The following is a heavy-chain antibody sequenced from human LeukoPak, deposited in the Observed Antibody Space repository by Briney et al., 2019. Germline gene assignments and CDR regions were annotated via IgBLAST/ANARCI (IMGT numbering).Heavy chain of an antibody. CDR1: GFTFSSYW. Sequence: GGSLRLSCTASGFTFSSYWMQWVRQAPGKGLVWVSRINSDGSSPSYADSVKGQFTISRDNSKNTLYLQMNNLSAEDTAVYYCARETSGTFPYWGQGTLVTVSS. J-gene: IGHJ4*02. V-gene: IGHV3-74*01. CDR3: ARETSGTFPY. CDR2: INSDGSSP. D-gene: IGHD2-2*01.